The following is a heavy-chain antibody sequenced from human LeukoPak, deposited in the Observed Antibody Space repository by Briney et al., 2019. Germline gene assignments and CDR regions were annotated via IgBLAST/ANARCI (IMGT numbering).Heavy chain of an antibody. J-gene: IGHJ4*02. V-gene: IGHV3-23*01. CDR3: AKRGVVIRVILVGFHKEAYYFDS. CDR1: GITLSNYA. Sequence: GGSLRLSCAVSGITLSNYAMSWVRQAPGKGLEWVAGISGSGGGANYADSVKGRFTISRDNPKNTLYLQMNNLSADDTAVYFCAKRGVVIRVILVGFHKEAYYFDSWGQGALVTVSS. CDR2: ISGSGGGA. D-gene: IGHD3-10*01.